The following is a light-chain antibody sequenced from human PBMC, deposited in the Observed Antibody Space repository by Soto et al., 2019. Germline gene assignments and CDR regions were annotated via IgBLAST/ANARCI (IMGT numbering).Light chain of an antibody. CDR2: EVS. V-gene: IGLV2-14*01. CDR3: SSYTSSSIDYV. Sequence: QSVLTQPASVYGSPGQSITISCTGTSSDVGGYNYVSWYQQHPGKAPKLMIYEVSNRPSGVSNRFSGSKSGNTASLTISGLPAYDEADYYCSSYTSSSIDYVFGTGTKLTVL. J-gene: IGLJ1*01. CDR1: SSDVGGYNY.